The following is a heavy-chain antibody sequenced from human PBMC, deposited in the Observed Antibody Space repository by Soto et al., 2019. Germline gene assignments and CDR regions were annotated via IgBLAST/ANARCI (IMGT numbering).Heavy chain of an antibody. CDR2: INAGNGDT. D-gene: IGHD2-15*01. Sequence: GASVKVSCKASGITFSSYAMHWVRQAPGQRLEWMGWINAGNGDTRYSQKFQGRVTITRDTSASTAYMELSSLRSEDTAVYYCARDIGGLDYWGQGTLVTVSS. V-gene: IGHV1-3*01. J-gene: IGHJ4*02. CDR1: GITFSSYA. CDR3: ARDIGGLDY.